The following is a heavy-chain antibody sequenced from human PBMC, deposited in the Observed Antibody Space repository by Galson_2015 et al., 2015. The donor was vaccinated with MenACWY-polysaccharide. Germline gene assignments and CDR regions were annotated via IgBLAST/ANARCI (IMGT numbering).Heavy chain of an antibody. J-gene: IGHJ4*02. V-gene: IGHV3-23*01. D-gene: IGHD6-13*01. CDR2: SGTGGGL. CDR3: AKVGPRSSWTLGLDY. Sequence: SLRLSCAASGFSFSAYGMSWVRQAPGRGLEWVSGSGTGGGLYYADSVKGRVTVSRDNFKNTLYLQMNNLRAEDTAVYYCAKVGPRSSWTLGLDYWGQGTLVIVSS. CDR1: GFSFSAYG.